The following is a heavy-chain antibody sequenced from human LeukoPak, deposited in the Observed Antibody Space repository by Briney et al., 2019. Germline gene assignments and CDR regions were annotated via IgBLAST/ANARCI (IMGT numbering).Heavy chain of an antibody. V-gene: IGHV1-46*01. D-gene: IGHD3/OR15-3a*01. CDR3: AKDWTGTKPFDL. Sequence: ASVKVSCKASGYTFTSYYMHWVRQAPGQGLEWMGIINPGCGSTSYAQKFQGRVTMTRDMSTSTVYMELSSLRAEDTAVYYCAKDWTGTKPFDLWGRGTLVTVSS. J-gene: IGHJ2*01. CDR1: GYTFTSYY. CDR2: INPGCGST.